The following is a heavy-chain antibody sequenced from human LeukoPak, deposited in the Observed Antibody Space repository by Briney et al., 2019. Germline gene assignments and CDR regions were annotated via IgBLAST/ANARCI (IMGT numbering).Heavy chain of an antibody. CDR2: IYPDDSDT. V-gene: IGHV5-51*01. D-gene: IGHD3/OR15-3a*01. J-gene: IGHJ4*02. CDR1: GYSFTSYW. Sequence: GESLKISCKGSGYSFTSYWIGWVRQMPGKGLEWMGTIYPDDSDTRYSPSFQGQVTISADRSITTAYLQWSSLDASDTAMYYCARHLGLRTLDYWGQGTLVTVSS. CDR3: ARHLGLRTLDY.